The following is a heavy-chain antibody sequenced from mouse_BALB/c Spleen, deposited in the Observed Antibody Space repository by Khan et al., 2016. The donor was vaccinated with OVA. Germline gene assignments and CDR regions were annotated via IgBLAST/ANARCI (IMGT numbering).Heavy chain of an antibody. Sequence: EVELVESGGGLVQPGRSQKLSCAASGFTFNSYGMHWVRQAPEKGLEWVAYISGDSHTIYYAATVKGRFTISRDNPKNTLFLQMTSLMSEDTAMYYCATSYFYGYYFDYWGPGTTLTVS. CDR1: GFTFNSYG. J-gene: IGHJ2*01. CDR2: ISGDSHTI. V-gene: IGHV5-17*02. D-gene: IGHD1-1*01. CDR3: ATSYFYGYYFDY.